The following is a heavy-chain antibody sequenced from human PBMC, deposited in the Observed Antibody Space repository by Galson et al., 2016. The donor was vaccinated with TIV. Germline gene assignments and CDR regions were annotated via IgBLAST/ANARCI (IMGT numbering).Heavy chain of an antibody. D-gene: IGHD4-17*01. CDR3: AIGAYGDYLGSDPLDV. CDR2: MRSYFDGGTI. Sequence: SLRLSCAGSGFIFSNAWMTWVRQAPGKGLEWVGRMRSYFDGGTIDYAAPVKGRFTISRDDSKKELFLQMNSLKTDDTAVYFCAIGAYGDYLGSDPLDVWGQGTKVTVS. CDR1: GFIFSNAW. V-gene: IGHV3-15*01. J-gene: IGHJ3*01.